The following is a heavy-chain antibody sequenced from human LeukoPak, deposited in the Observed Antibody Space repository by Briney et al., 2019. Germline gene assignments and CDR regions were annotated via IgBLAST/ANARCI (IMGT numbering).Heavy chain of an antibody. CDR1: AGSISSGGYY. D-gene: IGHD5-18*01. CDR2: IYYSGST. Sequence: SQTLSLTCTVSAGSISSGGYYWSWIRQHPGKGLEWIGYIYYSGSTYYNPSLKSRVTISVDTSKNQFSLKLSSVTAADTAVYYCARSVDTAMVSADYWGQGTLVTVSS. J-gene: IGHJ4*02. V-gene: IGHV4-31*03. CDR3: ARSVDTAMVSADY.